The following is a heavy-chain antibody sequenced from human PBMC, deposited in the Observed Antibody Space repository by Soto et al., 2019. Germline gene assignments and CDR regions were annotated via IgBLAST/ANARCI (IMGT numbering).Heavy chain of an antibody. J-gene: IGHJ4*02. CDR3: ARDKFRGYCSGGSCYSGRVY. CDR1: GFTFSSYS. V-gene: IGHV3-48*02. D-gene: IGHD2-15*01. CDR2: ISSSSSTI. Sequence: PGGSLRLSCAASGFTFSSYSMNWVRQAPGKGLEWVSYISSSSSTIYYADSVKGRFTISRDNAKNSLYLQMNSLRDEDTAVYYCARDKFRGYCSGGSCYSGRVYWGQGTLVTVSS.